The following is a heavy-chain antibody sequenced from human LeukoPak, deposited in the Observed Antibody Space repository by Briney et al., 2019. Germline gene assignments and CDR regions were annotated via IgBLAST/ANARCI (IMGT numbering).Heavy chain of an antibody. CDR1: GVSISSSVW. CDR2: IHRDGRT. J-gene: IGHJ4*02. Sequence: SGTLSLTCALSGVSISSSVWWIWVRQPPGQGLEWIGEIHRDGRTRYNPSLKSRVTMSMDYSKNQFSLSVTSVTAADTAIYYCGKTDIYFNPIDYWGPGSLVTVSS. CDR3: GKTDIYFNPIDY. D-gene: IGHD3-9*01. V-gene: IGHV4-4*02.